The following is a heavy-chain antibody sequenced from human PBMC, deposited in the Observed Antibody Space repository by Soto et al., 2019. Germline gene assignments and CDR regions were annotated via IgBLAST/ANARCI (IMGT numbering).Heavy chain of an antibody. CDR1: GYTFTSYD. CDR2: MNPNSGNT. D-gene: IGHD3-9*01. CDR3: ARGSTYYDILTGYFKTQVFDY. V-gene: IGHV1-8*01. Sequence: ASVKVSCKASGYTFTSYDINWVRQATGQGLEWMGWMNPNSGNTGYAQKFQGRVTMTRNTSISTAYMELSGLRSEDTAVYYCARGSTYYDILTGYFKTQVFDYWGQGTLVTVSS. J-gene: IGHJ4*02.